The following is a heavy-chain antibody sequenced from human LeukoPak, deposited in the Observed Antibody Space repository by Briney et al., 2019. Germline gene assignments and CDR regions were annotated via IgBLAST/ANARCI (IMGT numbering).Heavy chain of an antibody. Sequence: ASVKVSCKASGYTFTSYGISWVRQAPGQGLEWMGWISAYNGNTNYAQKLQGRVTMTTDTSTSTAYMELRSLRSDDTAVYYCAREPSSYYGSGSYYRGYYFDYWGQGTLVTVSS. CDR1: GYTFTSYG. D-gene: IGHD3-10*01. V-gene: IGHV1-18*01. CDR2: ISAYNGNT. J-gene: IGHJ4*02. CDR3: AREPSSYYGSGSYYRGYYFDY.